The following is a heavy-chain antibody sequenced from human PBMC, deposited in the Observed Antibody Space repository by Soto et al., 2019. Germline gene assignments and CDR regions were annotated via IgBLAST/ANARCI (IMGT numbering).Heavy chain of an antibody. CDR2: ISSSSSYI. Sequence: PGGSLRLSCAASGFTFSSYSMNWVRQAPGKGLEWVSSISSSSSYIYYADSVKGRFTISRDNAKNSLYLQMNSLRAEDTAVYYCARPMVRGVIIKKPYYYYGMDVWGQGTTVTVSS. D-gene: IGHD3-10*01. CDR3: ARPMVRGVIIKKPYYYYGMDV. CDR1: GFTFSSYS. J-gene: IGHJ6*02. V-gene: IGHV3-21*01.